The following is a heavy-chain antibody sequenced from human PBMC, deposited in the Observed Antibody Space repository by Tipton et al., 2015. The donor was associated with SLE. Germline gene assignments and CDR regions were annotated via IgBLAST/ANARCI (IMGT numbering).Heavy chain of an antibody. J-gene: IGHJ6*02. CDR1: RGSVNSYF. V-gene: IGHV4-59*02. CDR3: ARELTPYYGMDV. CDR2: VYYSSGA. Sequence: LRLSCTVSRGSVNSYFWSWIRQPPGKGLEWIGYVYYSSGASYNPSLKSRATISLDTSKNQISLRLTSVTAADTAVYYCARELTPYYGMDVWGQGTTVTVSS.